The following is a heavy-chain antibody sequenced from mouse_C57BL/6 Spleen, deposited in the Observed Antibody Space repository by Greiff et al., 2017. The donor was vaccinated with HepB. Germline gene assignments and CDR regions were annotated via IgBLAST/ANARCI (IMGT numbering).Heavy chain of an antibody. CDR1: GYTFTSYW. J-gene: IGHJ4*01. Sequence: LQPGAELVKPGASVKLSCKASGYTFTSYWMQWVKQRPGQGLEWIGEIDPSDSYTNYNQKFKGKATLTVDTSSSTAYMQLSSLTSEDSAVYYCARKLTGRGAMDYWGQGTSVTVSS. D-gene: IGHD4-1*01. V-gene: IGHV1-50*01. CDR3: ARKLTGRGAMDY. CDR2: IDPSDSYT.